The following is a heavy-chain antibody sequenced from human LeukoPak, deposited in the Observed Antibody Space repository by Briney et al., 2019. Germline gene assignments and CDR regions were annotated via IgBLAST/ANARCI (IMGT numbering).Heavy chain of an antibody. Sequence: ASVKVSCKASGYTFTYYAMHWVRQAPGQGLQWMGWITPGGGTNYPEKFQGRVAITWDTSITRAYLDLRRLTSDDTAVYYSARDRYGDGFAHFDYWGQGALVTVSS. J-gene: IGHJ4*02. D-gene: IGHD5-24*01. CDR1: GYTFTYYA. V-gene: IGHV1-2*02. CDR2: ITPGGGT. CDR3: ARDRYGDGFAHFDY.